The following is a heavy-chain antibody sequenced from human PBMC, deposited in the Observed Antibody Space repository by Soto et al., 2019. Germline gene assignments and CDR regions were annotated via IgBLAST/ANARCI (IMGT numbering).Heavy chain of an antibody. V-gene: IGHV1-69*01. CDR1: GGTFSSYA. D-gene: IGHD5-12*01. CDR2: IIPIFGTA. CDR3: AKGGYDYNYYYYYGMDV. J-gene: IGHJ6*02. Sequence: QVQLVQSGAEVKKPGSSVKVSCKASGGTFSSYAISWVRQAPGQGLEWMGGIIPIFGTADYAQKFQGRVTITADESKSTAYMELSSLRSEDTAVYYCAKGGYDYNYYYYYGMDVWGQGTTVTVSS.